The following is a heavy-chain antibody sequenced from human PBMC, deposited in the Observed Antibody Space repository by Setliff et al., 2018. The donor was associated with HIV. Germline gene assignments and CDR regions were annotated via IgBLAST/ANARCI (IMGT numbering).Heavy chain of an antibody. CDR3: ARPHSGRGGGAYFDP. CDR2: ILDGRVT. CDR1: GGSVNSYH. V-gene: IGHV4-59*04. D-gene: IGHD6-19*01. Sequence: SETLSLTCSVSGGSVNSYHWGWIRQAPGKGLEWIGNILDGRVTFFNPSLRGRVTISVDASKNQVSLNLRSVTAADSAVYHCARPHSGRGGGAYFDPWGQGILVTV. J-gene: IGHJ5*02.